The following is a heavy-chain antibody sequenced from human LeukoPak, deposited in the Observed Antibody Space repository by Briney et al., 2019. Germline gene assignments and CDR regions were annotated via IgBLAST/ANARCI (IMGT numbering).Heavy chain of an antibody. Sequence: PGGSLRLSCAASGFTFSSYGMHWVRQAPGKGLEWVAVISYGGGNKYYADSVKGCFAISRDNYKNTLYLQMNRLRAEDTAVYYCAKGHDPHDGGEQYYFDYWSEGTLVTVSS. D-gene: IGHD2-21*01. V-gene: IGHV3-30*18. CDR1: GFTFSSYG. J-gene: IGHJ4*02. CDR2: ISYGGGNK. CDR3: AKGHDPHDGGEQYYFDY.